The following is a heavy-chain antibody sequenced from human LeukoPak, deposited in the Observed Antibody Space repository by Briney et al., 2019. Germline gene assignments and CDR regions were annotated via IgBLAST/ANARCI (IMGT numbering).Heavy chain of an antibody. D-gene: IGHD5-18*01. Sequence: PSQTLSLTCAVSGGSISSGGYSWSWIRRPPGKGLEWIGSIYYSGSTYYNPSLKSRVTISVDTSKNQFSLKLSSVTAADTAVYYCARHDAGDTAMYDYWGQGTLVTVSS. CDR1: GGSISSGGYS. J-gene: IGHJ4*02. V-gene: IGHV4-30-2*03. CDR3: ARHDAGDTAMYDY. CDR2: IYYSGST.